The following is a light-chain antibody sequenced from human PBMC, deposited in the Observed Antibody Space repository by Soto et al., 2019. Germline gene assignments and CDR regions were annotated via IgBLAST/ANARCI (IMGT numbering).Light chain of an antibody. CDR1: SSDVGGYNY. Sequence: QSALTQPASGSGSPGQSITISCTGTSSDVGGYNYVSWYQQHPGKAPKLMIYEVSNRPSGVSKRFSGSKSGNTASLTISGLQAEDEADYYCSSYTSSSTPYVFGTGTKVTVL. CDR3: SSYTSSSTPYV. V-gene: IGLV2-14*01. CDR2: EVS. J-gene: IGLJ1*01.